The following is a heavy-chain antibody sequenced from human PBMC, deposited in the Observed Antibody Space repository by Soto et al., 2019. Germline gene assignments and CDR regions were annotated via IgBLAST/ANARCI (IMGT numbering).Heavy chain of an antibody. J-gene: IGHJ4*02. CDR3: ARYLILLTFGGESREWGIDS. V-gene: IGHV4-31*03. CDR1: GDSIISGVHY. D-gene: IGHD3-16*01. Sequence: QVRLQESGPGLVKPSQTLSLTCTVSGDSIISGVHYWSWIRQHPGKGLEWIGYIFYSGISYYNPSPKSRLTISVHTSKNQFSLRLSSVTAADTAVYYCARYLILLTFGGESREWGIDSWGQGTLVTVSS. CDR2: IFYSGIS.